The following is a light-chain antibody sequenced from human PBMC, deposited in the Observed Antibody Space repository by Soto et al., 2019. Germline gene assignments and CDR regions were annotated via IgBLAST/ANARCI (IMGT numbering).Light chain of an antibody. Sequence: DIQMTQSPSTLSASVGDRVTITCRASQSISSWLAWYQQKPGKAPQLLIYDASSLERGVPSRFSGSGSGTEFTLTISRLQPDEFATYYCQQYNSYSPWAFGEGTKV. J-gene: IGKJ1*01. CDR2: DAS. CDR3: QQYNSYSPWA. V-gene: IGKV1-5*01. CDR1: QSISSW.